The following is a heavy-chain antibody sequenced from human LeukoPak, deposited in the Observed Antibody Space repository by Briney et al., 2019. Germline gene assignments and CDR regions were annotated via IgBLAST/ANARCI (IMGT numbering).Heavy chain of an antibody. CDR2: MNPNSGNT. CDR3: ARTWEGYSYGPLAPYYYYYYMDV. J-gene: IGHJ6*03. D-gene: IGHD5-18*01. CDR1: GYTFTSYD. V-gene: IGHV1-8*03. Sequence: ASVKVSCKASGYTFTSYDINWVRQATGQGLEWMGWMNPNSGNTGYAQKFQGRVTITRNTSISTAYMELRSLRSEDTAVYYCARTWEGYSYGPLAPYYYYYYMDVWGKGTTVTVSS.